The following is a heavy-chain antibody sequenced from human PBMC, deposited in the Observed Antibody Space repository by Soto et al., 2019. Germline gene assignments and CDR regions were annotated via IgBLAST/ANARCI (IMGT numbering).Heavy chain of an antibody. CDR2: ISGSGDST. Sequence: EVQLLESGGGLVQPGGSLRLSCAASGFTFSSYAMRWVRQAPGKGLEWVSAISGSGDSTYYADSVKGRFTISRDNSKNTLYLQMNSLRAEETAKYYCARRGSGSYYDYRGQGTLVTVSS. J-gene: IGHJ4*02. V-gene: IGHV3-23*01. CDR3: ARRGSGSYYDY. D-gene: IGHD1-26*01. CDR1: GFTFSSYA.